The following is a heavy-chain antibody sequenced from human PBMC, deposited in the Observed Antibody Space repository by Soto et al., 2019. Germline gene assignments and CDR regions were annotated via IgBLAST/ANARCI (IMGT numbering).Heavy chain of an antibody. V-gene: IGHV3-23*01. CDR2: ISANGQGI. Sequence: GSLRLSCAASGFTFSTYALSWVRQAPGKGLEWVSAISANGQGIYYADSVRGRFAISRDNSKNTIFLHMDSLRAEDTAVYYCAKDRNYPRDQFHYWGQGTLVTVSS. CDR1: GFTFSTYA. CDR3: AKDRNYPRDQFHY. J-gene: IGHJ4*02. D-gene: IGHD1-7*01.